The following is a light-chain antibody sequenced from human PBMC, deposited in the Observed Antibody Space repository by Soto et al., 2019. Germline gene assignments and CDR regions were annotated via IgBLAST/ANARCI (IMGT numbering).Light chain of an antibody. J-gene: IGLJ2*01. CDR3: TSWTTSTTMV. CDR1: SSDIGAYNF. CDR2: DVN. V-gene: IGLV2-14*03. Sequence: QSVLPQPASVSRSPGQSITISCTGTSSDIGAYNFVSWYQRHPGKAPKLMLYDVNIRPSGVSNRFSGSKSGNTASLTISGLQAEDEADYYCTSWTTSTTMVFGGGTKVTVL.